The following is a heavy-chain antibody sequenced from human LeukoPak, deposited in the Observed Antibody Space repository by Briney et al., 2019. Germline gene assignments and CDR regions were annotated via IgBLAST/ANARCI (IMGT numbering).Heavy chain of an antibody. V-gene: IGHV5-51*01. CDR3: ARSGRLGYCSGGSCFRWDY. CDR1: GYSFTNYW. D-gene: IGHD2-15*01. CDR2: IYPDDSDT. Sequence: PGESLKISCKVSGYSFTNYWIGWARQMPGKGLEWMGIIYPDDSDTKYSPSFQGQVTISADKSISTAYLQWSSLKASDTAMYYCARSGRLGYCSGGSCFRWDYWGQGTLVTVSS. J-gene: IGHJ4*02.